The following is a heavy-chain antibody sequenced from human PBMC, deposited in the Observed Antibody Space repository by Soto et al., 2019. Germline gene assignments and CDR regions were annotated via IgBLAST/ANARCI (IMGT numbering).Heavy chain of an antibody. J-gene: IGHJ4*02. CDR1: GYTFSNYD. Sequence: QVQLVQSGAELKKPGASVKVSCKASGYTFSNYDMNWVRQATGQGPEWIGWVNPNNGDTGYAQKFQGRVTLTTDISTTTAYMELTSLPSEDTAIYYCAKVARKGSAIDFDYWGQGTLLTVSS. CDR2: VNPNNGDT. V-gene: IGHV1-8*01. CDR3: AKVARKGSAIDFDY. D-gene: IGHD3-10*01.